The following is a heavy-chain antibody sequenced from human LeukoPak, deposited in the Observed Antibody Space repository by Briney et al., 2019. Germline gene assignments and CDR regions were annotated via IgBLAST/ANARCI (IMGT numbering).Heavy chain of an antibody. Sequence: PSETLSLTCTVSGYSISSGYYWGWIRQPPGKGLEWIGSIYHSGSTYYNPSLKSRVIISVDTSKNQFSLKLSSVTAADTAVYYCVKYYYDSSGYSNYYMDVWGKGTTVTVSS. D-gene: IGHD3-22*01. CDR3: VKYYYDSSGYSNYYMDV. J-gene: IGHJ6*03. V-gene: IGHV4-38-2*02. CDR2: IYHSGST. CDR1: GYSISSGYY.